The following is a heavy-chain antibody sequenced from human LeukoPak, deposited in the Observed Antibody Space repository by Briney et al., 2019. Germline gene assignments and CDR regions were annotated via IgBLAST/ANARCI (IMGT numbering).Heavy chain of an antibody. CDR1: GFTFSSYT. CDR3: AKDETGFLNYFHY. J-gene: IGHJ4*02. Sequence: PGGSLRLSCAASGFTFSSYTMSWVRQAPGKGLAWVSGIDSSGTKTTYADSVKGRFIISRDNPRNTLYLQMNSLRAEDTAVYYCAKDETGFLNYFHYWGQGALVTVSS. CDR2: IDSSGTKT. V-gene: IGHV3-23*01. D-gene: IGHD3-3*01.